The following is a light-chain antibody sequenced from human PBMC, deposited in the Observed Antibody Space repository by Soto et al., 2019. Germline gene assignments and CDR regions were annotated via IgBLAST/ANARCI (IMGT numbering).Light chain of an antibody. CDR2: GAS. Sequence: EIVMTQSPATLSVSPGERATLSCRASQSVSSKLAWYQQKPGQAPRLLIYGASTRATGIPARFSGSGSGTEFTLTISSLQSEDFEVYYCQQYDNWPRTFGGGAKVEIK. CDR1: QSVSSK. V-gene: IGKV3-15*01. J-gene: IGKJ4*01. CDR3: QQYDNWPRT.